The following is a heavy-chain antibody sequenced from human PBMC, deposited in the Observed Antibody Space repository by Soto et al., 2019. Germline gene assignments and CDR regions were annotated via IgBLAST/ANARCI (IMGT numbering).Heavy chain of an antibody. J-gene: IGHJ4*02. Sequence: TLSLTCAVSGSSISSGGYSWSWIRQPPGKGLEWMGEIYHSGSTNYNPSLNSRVTRSVDKSKNQFSLKLSSVTAADRAVYCCARGSGWEVEYWGQGTLVTVS. V-gene: IGHV4-30-2*01. D-gene: IGHD6-19*01. CDR1: GSSISSGGYS. CDR2: IYHSGST. CDR3: ARGSGWEVEY.